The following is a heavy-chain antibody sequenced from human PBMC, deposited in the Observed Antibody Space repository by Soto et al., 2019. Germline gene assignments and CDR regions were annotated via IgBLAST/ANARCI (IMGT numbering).Heavy chain of an antibody. D-gene: IGHD5-12*01. CDR3: ARGGRASGYDFYYYGMDV. J-gene: IGHJ6*02. CDR2: ISSNGTYT. Sequence: GGSLRLSCAASGFTFNTYSMNWVRQAPGKGLEWVSSISSNGTYTYYSDSLKGRITISRDNANNSLYLQMNSLTAEDTAIYFCARGGRASGYDFYYYGMDVWGQGTKVTVSS. V-gene: IGHV3-21*01. CDR1: GFTFNTYS.